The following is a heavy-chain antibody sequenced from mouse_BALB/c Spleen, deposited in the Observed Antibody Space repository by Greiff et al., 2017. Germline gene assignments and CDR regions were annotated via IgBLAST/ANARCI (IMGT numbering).Heavy chain of an antibody. CDR3: ARPFDY. J-gene: IGHJ4*01. CDR1: GFTFSDYY. V-gene: IGHV5-4*02. CDR2: ISDGGSYT. Sequence: EVKVVESGGGLVKPGGSLKLSCAASGFTFSDYYMYWVRQTPEKRLEWVATISDGGSYTYYPDSVKGRFTISRDNAKNNLYLQMSSLKSEDTAMYYCARPFDYWGQGTSVTVSS.